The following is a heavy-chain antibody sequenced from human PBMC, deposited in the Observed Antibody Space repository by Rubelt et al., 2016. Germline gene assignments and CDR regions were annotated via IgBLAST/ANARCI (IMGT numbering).Heavy chain of an antibody. J-gene: IGHJ4*02. Sequence: QVQLVQSGAEVKKPGASVKVSCKASGYTFTSYAMHWVRQAPGQRLEWMGWINAGHGNTKYSQKFQGRVTSTRDTAASTAYMELSSLRSEDTAVYYCARAQRIRLLMVYAPTFDYWGQGTLVTVSS. CDR3: ARAQRIRLLMVYAPTFDY. V-gene: IGHV1-3*01. CDR2: INAGHGNT. CDR1: GYTFTSYA. D-gene: IGHD2-8*01.